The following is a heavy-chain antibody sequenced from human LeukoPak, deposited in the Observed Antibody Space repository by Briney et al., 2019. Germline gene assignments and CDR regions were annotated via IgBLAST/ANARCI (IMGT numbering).Heavy chain of an antibody. V-gene: IGHV4-4*02. CDR2: IFHDGST. CDR3: TREVNYDSSGV. D-gene: IGHD3-22*01. CDR1: GNSISSDYW. Sequence: SGTLSLTCVVSGNSISSDYWWSWVRQSPGKGLEWIGEIFHDGSTNSNPSHESRLTMSVDKSKNQFSLELRSVTAADTAVYYCTREVNYDSSGVWGQGRMVIVSS. J-gene: IGHJ3*01.